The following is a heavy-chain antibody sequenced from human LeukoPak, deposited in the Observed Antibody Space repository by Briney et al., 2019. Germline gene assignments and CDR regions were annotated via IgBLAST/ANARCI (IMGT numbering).Heavy chain of an antibody. D-gene: IGHD7-27*01. Sequence: ASVKVSCKASGYTFTGYYMHWVRQAPGQGLEWMGWINPNSGGTNYAQKFQGRVTMTRDTSISTAYMELSRLRSDDTAVYYCARIWGSPPYYFDYWGQGTLVTVSS. J-gene: IGHJ4*02. CDR3: ARIWGSPPYYFDY. V-gene: IGHV1-2*02. CDR2: INPNSGGT. CDR1: GYTFTGYY.